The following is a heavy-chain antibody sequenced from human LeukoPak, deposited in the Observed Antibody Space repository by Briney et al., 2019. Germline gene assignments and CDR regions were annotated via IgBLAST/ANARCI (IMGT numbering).Heavy chain of an antibody. CDR2: IYTSGST. D-gene: IGHD4-11*01. Sequence: SETLSLTCTVSGGSISSGSYYWSWIRQPAGKGLEWIGRIYTSGSTNYNPSLKSRVTISVDTSKNQFSLKLSSVTAADTAVYYCAREWQYQFDYWGQGRLVTISS. J-gene: IGHJ4*02. V-gene: IGHV4-61*02. CDR3: AREWQYQFDY. CDR1: GGSISSGSYY.